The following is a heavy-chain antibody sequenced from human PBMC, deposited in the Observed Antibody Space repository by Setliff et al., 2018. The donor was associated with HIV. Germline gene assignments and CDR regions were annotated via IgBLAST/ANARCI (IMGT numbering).Heavy chain of an antibody. CDR3: AKVGLYDSFGYANGLPDAFDT. CDR2: VSPSGDAT. V-gene: IGHV3-23*01. D-gene: IGHD3-22*01. J-gene: IGHJ3*02. Sequence: PGGSLRLSCAASGLIFSNYALTWVRQAPGKGLEWVSTVSPSGDATYYADSVKGRFTISRDNSKNTLYLQMNSLRAEDTATYYCAKVGLYDSFGYANGLPDAFDTWGQGTMVTVSS. CDR1: GLIFSNYA.